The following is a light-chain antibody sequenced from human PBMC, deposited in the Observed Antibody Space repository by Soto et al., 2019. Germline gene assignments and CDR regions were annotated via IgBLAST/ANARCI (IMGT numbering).Light chain of an antibody. CDR3: QQYNDWPLT. CDR2: GAF. Sequence: EFVLRQSPGTLSLSPGERATLSCGASQTVRNNYLAWYQQKPGQAPSLLIYGAFTRATGIPTRFSGTGSGTEFTLTISSLQSEDFALYYCQQYNDWPLTFGQGTKVE. V-gene: IGKV3-15*01. J-gene: IGKJ1*01. CDR1: QTVRNN.